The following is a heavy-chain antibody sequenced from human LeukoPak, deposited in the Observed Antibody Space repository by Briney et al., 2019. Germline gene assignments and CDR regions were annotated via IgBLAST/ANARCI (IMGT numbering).Heavy chain of an antibody. CDR3: ARLLGYCSGGSCPNFYGMDV. CDR1: GGSISSYY. Sequence: SETLSLTCTVSGGSISSYYWSWIRQPPGKGLEWIGYIYYSGSTNYNPSLKSRVTISVDTSKSQFSLKLSSVTAADTAVYYCARLLGYCSGGSCPNFYGMDVWGQGTTVTVSS. CDR2: IYYSGST. J-gene: IGHJ6*02. V-gene: IGHV4-59*01. D-gene: IGHD2-15*01.